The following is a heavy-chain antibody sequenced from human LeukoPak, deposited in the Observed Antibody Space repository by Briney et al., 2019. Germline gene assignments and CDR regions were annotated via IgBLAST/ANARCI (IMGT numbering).Heavy chain of an antibody. CDR3: ARPRPGSSSGYVDY. J-gene: IGHJ4*02. Sequence: SETLSLTCTVSGASISSSRSFWGWIRQPPGKGLEWIVSIFSGGNTYYNPSLNSRVSISIDTSKNQFSLKLTSVTAADTAFYYCARPRPGSSSGYVDYWGQGILVTVSS. CDR2: IFSGGNT. V-gene: IGHV4-39*01. CDR1: GASISSSRSF. D-gene: IGHD3-22*01.